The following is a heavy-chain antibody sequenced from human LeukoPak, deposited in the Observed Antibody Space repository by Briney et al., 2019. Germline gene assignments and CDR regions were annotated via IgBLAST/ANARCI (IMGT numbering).Heavy chain of an antibody. J-gene: IGHJ3*02. CDR2: IYSGGST. V-gene: IGHV3-66*04. CDR1: GFTVSSNY. CDR3: ARPGPDAFDI. Sequence: GGSLRLSCAASGFTVSSNYMSWVRQAPGRGLEWVSVIYSGGSTYYADSVKGRFTFSRDNSKNTLYLQMNSLRAEDTAVYYCARPGPDAFDIWGQGTMVTVSS.